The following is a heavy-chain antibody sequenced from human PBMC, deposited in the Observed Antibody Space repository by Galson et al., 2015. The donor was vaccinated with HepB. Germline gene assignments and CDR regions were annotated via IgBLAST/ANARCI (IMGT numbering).Heavy chain of an antibody. V-gene: IGHV1-18*04. D-gene: IGHD2-21*02. CDR2: ISAYNGNT. Sequence: SVKVSCKASGYTFTSYGISWVRQAPGQGLEWMGWISAYNGNTNYAQKLQGRVTMTTDTSTSTAYMELRSLRSDDTAVYYCARTKPAHYFDYCGGDCYPNYWGQGTLVTVSS. CDR1: GYTFTSYG. CDR3: ARTKPAHYFDYCGGDCYPNY. J-gene: IGHJ4*02.